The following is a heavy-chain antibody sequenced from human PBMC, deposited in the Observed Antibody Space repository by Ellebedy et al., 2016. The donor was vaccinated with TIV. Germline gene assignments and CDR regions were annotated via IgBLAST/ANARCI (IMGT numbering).Heavy chain of an antibody. CDR1: GYSFTTSW. D-gene: IGHD3-16*01. J-gene: IGHJ4*02. Sequence: KVSCKGSGYSFTTSWIGWVRHLPGQGLEWMGIIYLGDSDIRYSPSFQGQVSISADKSISTAYLQWRSLKASDTAMYYCARLGSFSFDYWGQGTLVTVSS. V-gene: IGHV5-51*01. CDR3: ARLGSFSFDY. CDR2: IYLGDSDI.